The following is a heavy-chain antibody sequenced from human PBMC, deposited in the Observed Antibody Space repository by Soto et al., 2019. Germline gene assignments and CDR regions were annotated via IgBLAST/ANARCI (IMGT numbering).Heavy chain of an antibody. CDR2: IRDKANHYAT. J-gene: IGHJ4*02. Sequence: EVQLVESGGGWVQPGGSLKLSCSGSGFSFSASAIHWVRQASGQGLEWVGRIRDKANHYATAYDVSVRGRFTISRDDSENTAYLQMNRLKTEDTAVYYCTSPPSGSYGADSDYWGQGTLVTVSS. V-gene: IGHV3-73*02. CDR3: TSPPSGSYGADSDY. CDR1: GFSFSASA. D-gene: IGHD1-26*01.